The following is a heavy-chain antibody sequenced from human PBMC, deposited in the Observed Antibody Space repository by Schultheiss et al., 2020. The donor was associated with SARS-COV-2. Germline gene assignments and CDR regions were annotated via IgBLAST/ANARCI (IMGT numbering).Heavy chain of an antibody. V-gene: IGHV3-7*03. CDR1: GFNLRNYW. J-gene: IGHJ4*02. CDR2: IKQDGSVE. Sequence: GGSLRLSCAASGFNLRNYWMDWVRQAPGKGLQWVANIKQDGSVEHYVDSVRGRFIISRDNAKNSLDLQMNSLRVDDTAVYYCVKEGDEMGTSWGQGTLVTSPQ. D-gene: IGHD5-24*01. CDR3: VKEGDEMGTS.